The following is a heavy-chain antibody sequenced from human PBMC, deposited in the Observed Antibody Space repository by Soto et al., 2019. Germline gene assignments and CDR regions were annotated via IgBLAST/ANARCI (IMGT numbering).Heavy chain of an antibody. CDR1: GDSMTSSSYY. V-gene: IGHV4-39*01. Sequence: SETLSLTCTVSGDSMTSSSYYWGWLRQPPGKGLEWIGSIYYSGRTSYNSGSTYYSPSLKSRVTISGDTSKSQFSLKLSAVTVADTAVDYCARHTRNQFDPWGQGTLVTVSS. CDR2: IYYSGRTSYNSGST. J-gene: IGHJ5*02. CDR3: ARHTRNQFDP.